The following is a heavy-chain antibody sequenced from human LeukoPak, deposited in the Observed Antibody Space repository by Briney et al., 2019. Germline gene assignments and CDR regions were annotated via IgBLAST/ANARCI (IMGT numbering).Heavy chain of an antibody. CDR1: GYTFTGYY. J-gene: IGHJ4*02. Sequence: ASVKVSCKASGYTFTGYYMHWGRQAPGQGLEWMGWINPNSGGTNYAQKFQGRVTMTRDTSISTAYMELSRLRSDDTAVYYCARDRRIVVVPAAKYYFDYWGQGTLVTVSS. CDR3: ARDRRIVVVPAAKYYFDY. V-gene: IGHV1-2*02. CDR2: INPNSGGT. D-gene: IGHD2-2*01.